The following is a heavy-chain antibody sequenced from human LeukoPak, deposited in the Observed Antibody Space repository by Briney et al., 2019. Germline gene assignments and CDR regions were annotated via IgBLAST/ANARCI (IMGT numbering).Heavy chain of an antibody. J-gene: IGHJ4*02. CDR2: ISSSSTYI. V-gene: IGHV3-21*01. D-gene: IGHD3-22*01. Sequence: TGGSLRLSCAASGFTFSSYSMGWVRQAPGKGLEWVSSISSSSTYIHYADSVKGRFTISRDNAKNSLYLQMNSLRAEDTAVYYCAREMDYYDSSGYCDYWGRGTLVTVSS. CDR3: AREMDYYDSSGYCDY. CDR1: GFTFSSYS.